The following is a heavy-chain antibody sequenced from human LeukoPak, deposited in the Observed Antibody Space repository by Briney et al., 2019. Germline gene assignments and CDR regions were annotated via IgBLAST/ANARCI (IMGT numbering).Heavy chain of an antibody. D-gene: IGHD3-9*01. J-gene: IGHJ4*02. CDR1: GGSFSGYY. CDR3: ALGVYDILTGYLFDY. V-gene: IGHV4-34*01. Sequence: SETLSLTCAVYGGSFSGYYWSWIRQPPGKGLEWIGEINHSGSTNYNPSLKSRVTISVDTSKNQFSLKLSSVTAADTAVYYCALGVYDILTGYLFDYWGQGTLVTVSS. CDR2: INHSGST.